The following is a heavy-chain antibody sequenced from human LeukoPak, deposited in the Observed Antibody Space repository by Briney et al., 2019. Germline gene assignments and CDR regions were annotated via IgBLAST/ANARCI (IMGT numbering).Heavy chain of an antibody. CDR3: ARVRYYGSGSPTFDY. V-gene: IGHV4-34*01. J-gene: IGHJ4*02. CDR1: GGSFRGYY. CDR2: INHNGST. Sequence: SETLSLTCAVYGGSFRGYYWSWIRQPPGKGLEWIGEINHNGSTNYSPAIKSRVTISVDTSKNQFSLKLSSVTAADTAVYYCARVRYYGSGSPTFDYWGKGTLVTVSS. D-gene: IGHD3-10*01.